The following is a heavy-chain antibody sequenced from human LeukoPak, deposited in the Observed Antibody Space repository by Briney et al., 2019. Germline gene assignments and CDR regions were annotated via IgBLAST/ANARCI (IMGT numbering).Heavy chain of an antibody. V-gene: IGHV4-34*01. CDR3: ARGKEAGGVVDY. Sequence: SETLSLTCAVYGGSFSGYYWSWIRQPPGKGLEWIGEINHSGSTNYNPSLKSRVTISVDTSKNQFSLKLSSVTAADTAVYYCARGKEAGGVVDYWGQGTLVTVSS. CDR2: INHSGST. CDR1: GGSFSGYY. D-gene: IGHD3-16*01. J-gene: IGHJ4*02.